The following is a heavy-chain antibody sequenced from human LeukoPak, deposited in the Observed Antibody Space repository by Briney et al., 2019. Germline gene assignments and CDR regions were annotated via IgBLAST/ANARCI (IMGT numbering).Heavy chain of an antibody. CDR1: GFTFSNYW. Sequence: GGSLRLSCAASGFTFSNYWMSWVRQAPGKGLEWVANIKQDGSEKYYVDSVKGRFTISRDNAKNSLYLQMDSLRAEDTAVYYCARALAARGAFDIWGQGTMVTVSS. CDR2: IKQDGSEK. J-gene: IGHJ3*02. D-gene: IGHD6-6*01. V-gene: IGHV3-7*04. CDR3: ARALAARGAFDI.